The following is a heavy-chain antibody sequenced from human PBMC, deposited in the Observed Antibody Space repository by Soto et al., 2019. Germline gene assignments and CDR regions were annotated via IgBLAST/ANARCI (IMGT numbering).Heavy chain of an antibody. CDR3: ARMGSQRYYYYGMDV. CDR2: SSSSSSYI. D-gene: IGHD6-25*01. Sequence: EVPLVESGGGLVKPGGSLRLSCAASGFTFSSYSMNWVRQAPGKGLEWVSSSSSSSSYIYYADSVKGRFTISRDNAKNSLYLQMNSLRAEDTAVYYCARMGSQRYYYYGMDVWGQGTTVTVSS. J-gene: IGHJ6*02. V-gene: IGHV3-21*01. CDR1: GFTFSSYS.